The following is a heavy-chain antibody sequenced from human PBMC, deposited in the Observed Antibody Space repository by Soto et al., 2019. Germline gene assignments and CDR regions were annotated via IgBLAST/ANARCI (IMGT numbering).Heavy chain of an antibody. CDR1: GGTFSSYA. Sequence: GASVKVSCKASGGTFSSYAISWVRQAPGQGLEWMGGIIPIFGTANYAQKFQGRVTITADKSTSTAYMELSSLRSEDTAVYYCAAIRITIFGVVKWKDYYYYGMDVWGQGTTVTVSS. D-gene: IGHD3-3*01. CDR2: IIPIFGTA. J-gene: IGHJ6*02. CDR3: AAIRITIFGVVKWKDYYYYGMDV. V-gene: IGHV1-69*06.